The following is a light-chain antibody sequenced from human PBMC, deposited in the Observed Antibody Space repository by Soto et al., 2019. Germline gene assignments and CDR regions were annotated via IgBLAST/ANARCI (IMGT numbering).Light chain of an antibody. CDR3: QQSSTTPWT. Sequence: DIQMTQSPSSLSASVGDRVTITCRASQSISTYLNWFQQKPGRAPKLLIYLTSTLQSGVPSRFSGSGSGTAFTITIRRPQPDDFATYSCQQSSTTPWTLAQGTKVEV. J-gene: IGKJ1*01. CDR1: QSISTY. CDR2: LTS. V-gene: IGKV1-39*01.